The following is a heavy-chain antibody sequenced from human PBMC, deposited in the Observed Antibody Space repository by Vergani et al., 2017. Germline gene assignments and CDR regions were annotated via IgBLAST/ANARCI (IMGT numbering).Heavy chain of an antibody. J-gene: IGHJ6*02. CDR1: GFTFSSYT. Sequence: EVQLVESGGGLVKPGGSLRLSCAASGFTFSSYTMSWVRQAPGKGLEWVSAISGSGGSTYYADSVKGRFTISRDNSKNTLYLQMNSLRAEDTAVYYCAKMKVAATDYGMDVWGQGTTVTVSS. D-gene: IGHD2-15*01. V-gene: IGHV3-23*04. CDR2: ISGSGGST. CDR3: AKMKVAATDYGMDV.